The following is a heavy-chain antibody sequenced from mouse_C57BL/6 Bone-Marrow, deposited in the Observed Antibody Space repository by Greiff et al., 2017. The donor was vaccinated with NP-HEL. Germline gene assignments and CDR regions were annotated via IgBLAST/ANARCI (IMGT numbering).Heavy chain of an antibody. CDR3: VRTLYYDYDVAWFAY. J-gene: IGHJ3*01. D-gene: IGHD2-4*01. CDR2: IRSKSNNYAT. V-gene: IGHV10-1*01. CDR1: GFSFNTYA. Sequence: EVQGVESGGGLVQPKGSLKLSCAASGFSFNTYAMNWVRQAPGKGLEWVARIRSKSNNYATYYADSVKDRFTISRDDSESMLYLQMNNLKTEDTAMYYCVRTLYYDYDVAWFAYWGQGTLVTVSA.